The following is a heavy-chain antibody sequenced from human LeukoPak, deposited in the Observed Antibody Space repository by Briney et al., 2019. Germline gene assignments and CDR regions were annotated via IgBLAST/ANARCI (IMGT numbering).Heavy chain of an antibody. D-gene: IGHD6-19*01. CDR1: GYSISSGYY. Sequence: SETLSLTCTVSGYSISSGYYWGWIRQPPGKGLEWIGSIYHSGSTYYNPSLKSRVTISVDTSKNQFSLKLSSVTAADTAVYYCARVAVAAREYFDYWGQGTLVTVSS. CDR3: ARVAVAAREYFDY. CDR2: IYHSGST. J-gene: IGHJ4*02. V-gene: IGHV4-38-2*02.